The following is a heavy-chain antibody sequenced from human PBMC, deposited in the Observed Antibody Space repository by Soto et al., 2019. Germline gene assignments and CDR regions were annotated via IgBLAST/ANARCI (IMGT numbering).Heavy chain of an antibody. CDR3: ARATTMIVPHAFDI. Sequence: PSETLSLTCTVSGGSIRSYSWSWIRQPPGKGLEWIGYIYYSGGTNYNPSLKSRVTISVDTSKNQFSLKLSSVTPAHTAVYYCARATTMIVPHAFDIWGQGTMVTVS. CDR2: IYYSGGT. V-gene: IGHV4-59*01. CDR1: GGSIRSYS. J-gene: IGHJ3*02. D-gene: IGHD3-22*01.